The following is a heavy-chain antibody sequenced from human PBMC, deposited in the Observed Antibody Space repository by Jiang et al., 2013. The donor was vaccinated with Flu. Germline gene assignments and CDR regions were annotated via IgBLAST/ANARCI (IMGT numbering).Heavy chain of an antibody. CDR2: INAGNGNT. D-gene: IGHD3-10*01. Sequence: GAEVKKPGASVKVSCKASGYTFTSYAMHWVRQAPGQRLEWMGWINAGNGNTKYSQKFQGRVTITRDTSASTAYMELSSLRSEDTAVYYCARDLGVITMVRGPMRLSGIDYWGQGTLVTVSS. J-gene: IGHJ4*02. V-gene: IGHV1-3*01. CDR3: ARDLGVITMVRGPMRLSGIDY. CDR1: GYTFTSYA.